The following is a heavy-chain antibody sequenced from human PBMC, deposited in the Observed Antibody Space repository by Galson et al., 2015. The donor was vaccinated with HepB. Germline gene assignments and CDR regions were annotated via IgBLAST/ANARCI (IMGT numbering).Heavy chain of an antibody. CDR2: IRSKAYGGTT. J-gene: IGHJ3*02. Sequence: SLRLSCAASGFTFGDYAMSWFRQAPGKGLEWVGFIRSKAYGGTTEYAASVKGRFTISRDDSKSIAYLQMNSLKTEDTAVYYCTRDRWWWGNPDAFDIWGQGTMVTVSS. CDR3: TRDRWWWGNPDAFDI. V-gene: IGHV3-49*03. CDR1: GFTFGDYA. D-gene: IGHD2-21*01.